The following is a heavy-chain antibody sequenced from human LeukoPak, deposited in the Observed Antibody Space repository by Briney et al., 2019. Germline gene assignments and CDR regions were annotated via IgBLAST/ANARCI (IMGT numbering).Heavy chain of an antibody. J-gene: IGHJ5*02. CDR2: IHHGGTT. Sequence: SGTLSLTCTVSDYSISTDFYWGWIRQPPGRGLEWIGNIHHGGTTHYNPSLKSRVTISADTSKNEFSLKLSSVTAADTAVYYCAREAYGDEGGWFDPWGQGILVTVSS. D-gene: IGHD4-17*01. V-gene: IGHV4-38-2*02. CDR1: DYSISTDFY. CDR3: AREAYGDEGGWFDP.